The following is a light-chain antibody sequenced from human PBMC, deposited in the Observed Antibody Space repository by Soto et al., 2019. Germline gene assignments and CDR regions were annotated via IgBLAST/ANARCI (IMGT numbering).Light chain of an antibody. Sequence: AIVLTQSPSTLSVSTGDRATLSCRASQGVISNLASCQQKPASAAHRLIFDAASLQSAGLATFSSSRAGTAFTRPISSLQYADFAAFYYYQQRSNPVTFGQGTRLEIK. CDR2: DAA. CDR3: YQQRSNPVT. V-gene: IGKV1-8*01. CDR1: QGVISN. J-gene: IGKJ5*01.